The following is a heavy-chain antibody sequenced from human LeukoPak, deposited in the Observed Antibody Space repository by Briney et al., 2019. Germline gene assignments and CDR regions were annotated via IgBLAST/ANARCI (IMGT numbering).Heavy chain of an antibody. CDR3: ARDSSDYYDSSGYSENAFDI. D-gene: IGHD3-22*01. CDR1: GGSISSYY. Sequence: SETLSLTCTVSGGSISSYYWSWIRQPPGKGLEWIGYIYYSGSTNYNPSLKSRVTISVDTSKNQFSLKLSSVTAADTAVYYCARDSSDYYDSSGYSENAFDIWGQGTMVTVSS. V-gene: IGHV4-59*01. J-gene: IGHJ3*02. CDR2: IYYSGST.